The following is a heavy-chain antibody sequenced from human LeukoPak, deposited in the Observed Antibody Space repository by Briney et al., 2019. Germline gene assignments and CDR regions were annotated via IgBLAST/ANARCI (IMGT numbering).Heavy chain of an antibody. D-gene: IGHD3-16*01. CDR2: IYSGGST. J-gene: IGHJ3*02. CDR1: GFTVSSNY. CDR3: ARDAPRYGQDAFDI. V-gene: IGHV3-53*01. Sequence: SGGSLRLSWAASGFTVSSNYMSWVRQAPGKGLEWVSVIYSGGSTYYADSVKGRFTISRDNSKNTLYLQMNSLRAEDTAVYYCARDAPRYGQDAFDIWGQGTMVTVSS.